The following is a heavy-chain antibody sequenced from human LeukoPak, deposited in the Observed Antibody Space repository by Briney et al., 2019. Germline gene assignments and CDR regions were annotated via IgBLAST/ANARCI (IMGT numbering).Heavy chain of an antibody. V-gene: IGHV3-23*01. Sequence: GGSLRLSCAASGFTFSSYAMSWVRQAPGKGLEWVSAISGSGGSTYYADSMKGRFTISRDNSKNTLYLQMNSLRAEDTAVYYCAKLRYFDWSYFDYWGQGTLVTVSS. CDR3: AKLRYFDWSYFDY. J-gene: IGHJ4*02. D-gene: IGHD3-9*01. CDR2: ISGSGGST. CDR1: GFTFSSYA.